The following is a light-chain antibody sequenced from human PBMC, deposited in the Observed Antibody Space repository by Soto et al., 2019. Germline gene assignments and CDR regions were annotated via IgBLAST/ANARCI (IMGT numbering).Light chain of an antibody. J-gene: IGKJ2*01. CDR1: QSISTW. CDR3: QQYNGYPHT. CDR2: KAS. V-gene: IGKV1-5*03. Sequence: DIQMTQSPSTLSAYVGDRVTITCRASQSISTWLAGYQQKPGKAPKLLIYKASSLRNGVPSRFSGSGSGTEFTLTIYSLQPDDFASYYCQQYNGYPHTFGQGTKLEIK.